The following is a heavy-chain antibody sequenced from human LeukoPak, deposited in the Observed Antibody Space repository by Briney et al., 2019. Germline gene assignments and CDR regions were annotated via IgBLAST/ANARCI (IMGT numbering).Heavy chain of an antibody. Sequence: GASLQISCKGSAYSFTSYWIGWVRQMPGKGLEWMGVIYPGNSDTRYSPSLKGQVTISADKSTSTAYLQWGSLKAADTAMYYCARSGYCSSTSCYPMNYDGWGQGTLVTVSS. D-gene: IGHD2-2*01. CDR1: AYSFTSYW. J-gene: IGHJ4*02. CDR2: IYPGNSDT. CDR3: ARSGYCSSTSCYPMNYDG. V-gene: IGHV5-51*01.